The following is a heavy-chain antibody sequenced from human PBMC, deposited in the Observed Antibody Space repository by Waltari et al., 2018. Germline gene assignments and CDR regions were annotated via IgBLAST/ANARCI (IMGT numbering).Heavy chain of an antibody. CDR1: GFTFSSYA. V-gene: IGHV3-30*01. CDR2: ISYDGSNK. Sequence: QVQLVESGGGGVQPGRSLRLSCAAYGFTFSSYAMHWVCQAPGKGLEWVAVISYDGSNKYYADSVKCRFTISRDNSKNTLYLQMNSLRAEDTAVYYCARDSYYDTAYYFDYWGQGTLVTVSS. CDR3: ARDSYYDTAYYFDY. J-gene: IGHJ4*02. D-gene: IGHD3-3*01.